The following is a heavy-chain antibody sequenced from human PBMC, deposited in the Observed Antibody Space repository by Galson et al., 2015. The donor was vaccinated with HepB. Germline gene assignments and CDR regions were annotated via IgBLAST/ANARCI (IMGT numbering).Heavy chain of an antibody. V-gene: IGHV4-30-4*01. CDR1: GGSMRSGDYF. J-gene: IGHJ6*02. CDR2: IYYTGDT. D-gene: IGHD3-3*02. Sequence: LTCTVSGGSMRSGDYFWSWVRQPPGKGLEWIGYIYYTGDTYYNPSLKSRVTVSVDTSKNQFSLKLSSVTAADTAVYYCVRDSTRLYGMDVWGQGTTVTVSS. CDR3: VRDSTRLYGMDV.